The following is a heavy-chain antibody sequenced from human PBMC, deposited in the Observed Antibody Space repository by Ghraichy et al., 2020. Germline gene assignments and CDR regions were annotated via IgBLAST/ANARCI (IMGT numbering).Heavy chain of an antibody. V-gene: IGHV3-64*01. J-gene: IGHJ3*02. CDR3: ARRKDAFDI. D-gene: IGHD3-16*01. CDR2: ISSDGSGT. Sequence: GGSLRLSCAASGFTFSSSAMHWVRQAPGKGLEFVSAISSDGSGTYYAYSVKGRFTISRDNSMNTLYLQMGSLRTDDMAGYYCARRKDAFDIWGQGTMVTVSS. CDR1: GFTFSSSA.